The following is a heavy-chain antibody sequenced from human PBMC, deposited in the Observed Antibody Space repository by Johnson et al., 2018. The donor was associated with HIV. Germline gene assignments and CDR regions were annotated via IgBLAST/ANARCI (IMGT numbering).Heavy chain of an antibody. D-gene: IGHD1-26*01. CDR3: AKNNQVWGLLPVDALEI. V-gene: IGHV3-30*18. J-gene: IGHJ3*02. CDR2: ISYDGDNE. Sequence: QVQLVESGGGVVQPGRSLRLSCSASGFTFSNYGMQWVRQAPGKGLEWVAVISYDGDNEYYADSVKGRFTISRDNSKNTLYLQVNSLRPEDTAVYYCAKNNQVWGLLPVDALEIWGQGTLITVSS. CDR1: GFTFSNYG.